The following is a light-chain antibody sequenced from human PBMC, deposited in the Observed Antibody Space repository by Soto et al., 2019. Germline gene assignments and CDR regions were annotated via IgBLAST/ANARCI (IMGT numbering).Light chain of an antibody. J-gene: IGLJ1*01. CDR2: GNH. V-gene: IGLV1-47*01. Sequence: QSVLTQPPSASGTPGQRVTISCSGSTSNIGSHFVYWFQQLPGTAPKLLIYGNHERPSGVPDRFSASKSGTSASLAISELRSEDEAEYYCSSYTNINTRACVFGTGTKLTVL. CDR1: TSNIGSHF. CDR3: SSYTNINTRACV.